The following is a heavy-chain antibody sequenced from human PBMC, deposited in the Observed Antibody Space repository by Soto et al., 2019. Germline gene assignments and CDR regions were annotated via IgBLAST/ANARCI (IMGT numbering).Heavy chain of an antibody. CDR1: GGSFSGYY. CDR2: INHSGST. D-gene: IGHD3-10*01. Sequence: SETLSLTCAVYGGSFSGYYWSWIRQPPGKGLEWIGEINHSGSTNYNPSLKSRVTISVDTSKNQFSLKLSSVTAADTAVYYCARGKRRGVITHNWFDPWGQGTLVTVSS. CDR3: ARGKRRGVITHNWFDP. J-gene: IGHJ5*02. V-gene: IGHV4-34*01.